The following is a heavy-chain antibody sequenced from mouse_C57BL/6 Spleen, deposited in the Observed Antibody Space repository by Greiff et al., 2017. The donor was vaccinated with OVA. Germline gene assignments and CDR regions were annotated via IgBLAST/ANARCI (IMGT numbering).Heavy chain of an antibody. V-gene: IGHV1-26*01. CDR3: ASPYGSWFAY. CDR1: GYTFTDYY. J-gene: IGHJ3*01. D-gene: IGHD1-1*02. Sequence: VQLQQSGPELVKPGASVKISCKASGYTFTDYYMNWVKQSHGKSLEWIGDINPNNGGTSYNQKFKGKATLTVDKSSSTAYMELRSLTSEDSAVYDCASPYGSWFAYWGQGTLVTVSA. CDR2: INPNNGGT.